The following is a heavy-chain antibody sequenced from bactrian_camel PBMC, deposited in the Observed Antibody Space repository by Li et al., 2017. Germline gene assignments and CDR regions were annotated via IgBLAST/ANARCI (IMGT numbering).Heavy chain of an antibody. D-gene: IGHD5*01. CDR2: INSGGGST. CDR3: AADLIGERVLRSQDYRY. J-gene: IGHJ4*01. Sequence: VQLVESGGGLVQPGGSLRLSCAASGFTFSSFDMTWVRQAPGKEREGVSAINSGGGSTYYADSVKGRFAISQDNASNTVYLQMNDLQPEDTAMYYCAADLIGERVLRSQDYRYWGQGTQVTVS. V-gene: IGHV3S40*01. CDR1: GFTFSSFD.